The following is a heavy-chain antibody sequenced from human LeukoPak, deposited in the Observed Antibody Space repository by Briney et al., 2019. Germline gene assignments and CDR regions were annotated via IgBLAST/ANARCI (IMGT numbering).Heavy chain of an antibody. Sequence: SGGSLRLSCVASGFTFSTYWMNWVRQAPGKGLEWVATIKEDRSEKFYVDSVKGRFTISRDNAKNSLYLKMNSLRPEDTAVYYCARDLSMGTTVLDYWGQGTLVTVSS. V-gene: IGHV3-7*01. J-gene: IGHJ4*02. CDR3: ARDLSMGTTVLDY. D-gene: IGHD4-11*01. CDR1: GFTFSTYW. CDR2: IKEDRSEK.